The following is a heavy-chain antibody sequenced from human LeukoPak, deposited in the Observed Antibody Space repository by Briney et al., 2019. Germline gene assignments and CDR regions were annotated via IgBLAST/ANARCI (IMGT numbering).Heavy chain of an antibody. CDR2: INHSGST. V-gene: IGHV4-34*01. CDR3: ARSAWRRYFDL. J-gene: IGHJ2*01. CDR1: GESFSGYY. D-gene: IGHD5-12*01. Sequence: SETLSLTCGVYGESFSGYYWSWIRQPPGKGLEWIGEINHSGSTNYNPSLKSRVTISVDTSKNQFSLKLSSVTAADTAVYYCARSAWRRYFDLWGRGTLVTVSS.